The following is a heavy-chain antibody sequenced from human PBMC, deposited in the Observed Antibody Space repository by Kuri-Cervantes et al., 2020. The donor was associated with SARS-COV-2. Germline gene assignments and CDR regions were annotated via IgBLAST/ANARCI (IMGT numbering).Heavy chain of an antibody. CDR3: ARAPRDYAWGSSNYYYMDV. Sequence: ESLKISCTVSGGSISSGDYYWSWIRQPPGKGLEWIGYIYYSGSTNYNPSLKSRVTISVDTSKNQFSLKLSSVTAADTAVYYCARAPRDYAWGSSNYYYMDVWGKGTTVTVSS. V-gene: IGHV4-61*08. J-gene: IGHJ6*03. D-gene: IGHD3-16*01. CDR1: GGSISSGDYY. CDR2: IYYSGST.